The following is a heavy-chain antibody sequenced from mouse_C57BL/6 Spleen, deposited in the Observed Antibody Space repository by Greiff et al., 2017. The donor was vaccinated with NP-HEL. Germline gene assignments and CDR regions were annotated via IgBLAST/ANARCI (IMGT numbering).Heavy chain of an antibody. Sequence: QVQLQQSGPELVKPGASVKISCKASGYAFSSSWMSWVKQRPGKGLEWIGRIYPGDGDTNYNGKFKGKATLTADKSSSTAYMQLSSLTSEDSAVYFCARGVYYGSSYLYYFDSWGQGTTLPVSS. CDR3: ARGVYYGSSYLYYFDS. V-gene: IGHV1-82*01. CDR1: GYAFSSSW. J-gene: IGHJ2*01. CDR2: IYPGDGDT. D-gene: IGHD1-1*01.